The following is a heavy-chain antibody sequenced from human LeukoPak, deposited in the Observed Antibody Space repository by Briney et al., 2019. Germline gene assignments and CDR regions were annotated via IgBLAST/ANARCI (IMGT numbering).Heavy chain of an antibody. CDR1: GYTFTGYY. D-gene: IGHD5-12*01. J-gene: IGHJ4*02. CDR3: ARVMATIGSIFDY. Sequence: GASVKVFCKASGYTFTGYYMHWVRQAPGQGLEWMGRINPNSGGTNYAQKFQGRVTMTRDTSISTAYMELSRLRSDDTAVYYCARVMATIGSIFDYWGQGTLVTVSS. CDR2: INPNSGGT. V-gene: IGHV1-2*06.